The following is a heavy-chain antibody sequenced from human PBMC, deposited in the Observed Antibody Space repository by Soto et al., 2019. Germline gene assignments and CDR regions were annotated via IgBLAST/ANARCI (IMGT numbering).Heavy chain of an antibody. D-gene: IGHD2-8*01. CDR3: ARANLCIKRYTPRPFDP. J-gene: IGHJ5*02. Sequence: SQTLPLTCAISGGSVSSNSATWNWIRECPSRGLEWLGRTYYRSKWYNDYAISVKSRITINPDTSKNQFSLQLNSVIPEDTAVYYCARANLCIKRYTPRPFDPPGQAILVTVS. CDR1: GGSVSSNSAT. V-gene: IGHV6-1*01. CDR2: TYYRSKWYN.